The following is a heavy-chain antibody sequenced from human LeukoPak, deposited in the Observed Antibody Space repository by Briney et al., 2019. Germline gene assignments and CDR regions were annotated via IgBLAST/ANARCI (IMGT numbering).Heavy chain of an antibody. CDR3: ARHPWYSPGDY. V-gene: IGHV5-51*01. Sequence: GESLKICCKGGGYSFTNYWIGWVRQMPGKGLEWMGVIYYDDSETQYSPSFQGQVTISADKSISTAYLQWSSLKASDTAMYYCARHPWYSPGDYWGQGALVTVSS. CDR2: IYYDDSET. D-gene: IGHD6-13*01. J-gene: IGHJ4*02. CDR1: GYSFTNYW.